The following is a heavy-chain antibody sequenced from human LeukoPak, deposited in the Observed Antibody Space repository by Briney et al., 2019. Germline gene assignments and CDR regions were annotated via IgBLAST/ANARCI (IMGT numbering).Heavy chain of an antibody. J-gene: IGHJ4*02. D-gene: IGHD3-10*01. CDR2: ISDSGGST. V-gene: IGHV3-23*01. Sequence: GGSLRLSCAVSGFTFSSYSMSWVRQAPGKGLEWVSVISDSGGSTYYVDFVKGRFTISRDNSKNTLYLQMHSLRAEDTAVYYCVTNYKRHDYWGQGTLVTVSS. CDR1: GFTFSSYS. CDR3: VTNYKRHDY.